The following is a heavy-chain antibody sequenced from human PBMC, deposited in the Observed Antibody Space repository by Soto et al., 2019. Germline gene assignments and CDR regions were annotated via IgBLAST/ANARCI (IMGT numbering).Heavy chain of an antibody. J-gene: IGHJ4*02. CDR1: GFALTTTGVG. Sequence: SGPTLEPTQTLTLTCTFSGFALTTTGVGVGWIRQPPGKALEWLGIIYWDDDKRYSPSLKNRLTITKDTSENQVVLTLTNMDPVDTATYYCAHESAVGNYFDYWGQGTLVTVSS. CDR2: IYWDDDK. V-gene: IGHV2-5*02. D-gene: IGHD6-13*01. CDR3: AHESAVGNYFDY.